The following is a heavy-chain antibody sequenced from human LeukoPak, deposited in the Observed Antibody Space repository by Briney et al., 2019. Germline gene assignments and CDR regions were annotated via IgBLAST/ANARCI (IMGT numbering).Heavy chain of an antibody. D-gene: IGHD4-17*01. V-gene: IGHV3-15*01. CDR1: GLTFSNAW. J-gene: IGHJ4*02. CDR3: TTTSDYGDHKR. CDR2: IKSKTDGGTT. Sequence: GGSLRLSCAASGLTFSNAWMSWVRQAPGKGLEWVGRIKSKTDGGTTDYAAPVKGRFTISRDDSKNTLYLQMNSLKTEDTAVYYCTTTSDYGDHKRWGQGTLVTVSS.